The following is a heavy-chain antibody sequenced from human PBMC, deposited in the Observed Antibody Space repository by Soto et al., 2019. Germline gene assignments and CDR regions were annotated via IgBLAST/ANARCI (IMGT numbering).Heavy chain of an antibody. CDR2: IYKDDRT. D-gene: IGHD1-26*01. CDR3: ARDSGSYSRRVAHYFNGLDV. J-gene: IGHJ6*02. CDR1: GASMSNFY. V-gene: IGHV4-59*01. Sequence: PSETLSLTCKVSGASMSNFYWSWIRQSPDKGLEWIGYIYKDDRTQYNPSLKDRLIMSMDTSKSQFSLNVASVTAALSAIFYCARDSGSYSRRVAHYFNGLDVWGQGTPVTVSS.